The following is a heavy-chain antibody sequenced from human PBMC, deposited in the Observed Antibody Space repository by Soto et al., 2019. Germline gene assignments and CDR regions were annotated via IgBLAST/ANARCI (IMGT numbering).Heavy chain of an antibody. CDR1: GYTFDNYG. CDR3: ARDDGWSRASLVDY. V-gene: IGHV1-18*01. J-gene: IGHJ4*02. D-gene: IGHD1-26*01. Sequence: QVKLVQSGAEVKNAWASVRVSCNASGYTFDNYGISWVRQSPGLGLEWMGWISAYKGHTNYAQKFEDRVNMTTDTPTRTAYMELRSRTPGDTAVFYCARDDGWSRASLVDYWGQGTVVTVSA. CDR2: ISAYKGHT.